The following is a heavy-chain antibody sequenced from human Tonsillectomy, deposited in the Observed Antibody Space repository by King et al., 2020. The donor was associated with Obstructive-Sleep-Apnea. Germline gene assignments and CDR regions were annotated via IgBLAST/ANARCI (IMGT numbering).Heavy chain of an antibody. CDR1: GASLTNYY. V-gene: IGHV4-59*01. CDR3: ARSGVDGDYSAFDV. CDR2: VHSSGGT. Sequence: VQLQESGPGLVKPSETLSLTCTVSGASLTNYYWSWLRQPPGKGLEWIGYVHSSGGTNDNPSLKSRVTISIDTPNNQFSLKLKSVIAADTAVYFCARSGVDGDYSAFDVWGQGTMVTVSS. D-gene: IGHD4-17*01. J-gene: IGHJ3*01.